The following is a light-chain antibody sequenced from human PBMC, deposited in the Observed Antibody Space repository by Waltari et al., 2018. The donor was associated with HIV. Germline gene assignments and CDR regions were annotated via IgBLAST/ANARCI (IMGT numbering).Light chain of an antibody. V-gene: IGKV4-1*01. CDR2: WAS. J-gene: IGKJ1*01. Sequence: DIVMTQSPDSLAVYLGERATINCKSSQNILYKSDNKNYLAWYQQKPGQPPKLLISWASARESGVPDRFSGSGSGTDFTLTISSLQAEDVAVYYGQQYYSTPPRTFGQGTKVEIK. CDR3: QQYYSTPPRT. CDR1: QNILYKSDNKNY.